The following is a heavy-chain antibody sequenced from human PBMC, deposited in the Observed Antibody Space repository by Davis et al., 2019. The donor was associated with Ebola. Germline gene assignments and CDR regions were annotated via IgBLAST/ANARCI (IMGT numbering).Heavy chain of an antibody. D-gene: IGHD1-14*01. J-gene: IGHJ4*02. CDR3: ARDVEDRPFDY. V-gene: IGHV3-33*01. CDR1: GFTFNSYA. Sequence: GESLKISCVASGFTFNSYAMHWVRQAPGKGLEWVAVIWYDGSNKYYADSVKGRFTISRDNSKNTLYLQMNSLRAEDTAVYYCARDVEDRPFDYWGQGTLVTVSS. CDR2: IWYDGSNK.